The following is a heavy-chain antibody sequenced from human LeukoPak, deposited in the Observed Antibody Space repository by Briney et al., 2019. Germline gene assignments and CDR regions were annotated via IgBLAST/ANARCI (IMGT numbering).Heavy chain of an antibody. V-gene: IGHV1-18*01. Sequence: GASVKVSCTVSGYSLSELSMHWVRQALGQGLEWMGWISAYNGNTNYAQKLQGRVTMTTDTSTSTAYMELRSLRSDDTAVYYCARNLWFGDYYFDYWGQGTLVTVSS. CDR1: GYSLSELS. CDR2: ISAYNGNT. CDR3: ARNLWFGDYYFDY. J-gene: IGHJ4*02. D-gene: IGHD3-10*01.